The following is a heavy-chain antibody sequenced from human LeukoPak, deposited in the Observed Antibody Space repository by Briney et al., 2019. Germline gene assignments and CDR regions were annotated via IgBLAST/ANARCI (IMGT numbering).Heavy chain of an antibody. D-gene: IGHD4-17*01. CDR1: GFTFSSYA. V-gene: IGHV3-23*01. CDR3: AKDSGDYGVRCFDY. CDR2: ISGSGGST. J-gene: IGHJ4*02. Sequence: GRSLRLSCAASGFTFSSYAMSWVRQAPGKWLEWVSTISGSGGSTYYADSGKGRFTISRDNSKNTLYVQMNSLTAEDTAVYYCAKDSGDYGVRCFDYWGQGTLVTVSS.